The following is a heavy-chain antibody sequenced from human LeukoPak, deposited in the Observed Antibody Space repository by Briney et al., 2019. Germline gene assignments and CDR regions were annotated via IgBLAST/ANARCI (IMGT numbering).Heavy chain of an antibody. CDR1: GFTFSSYA. V-gene: IGHV3-30*04. D-gene: IGHD3-22*01. Sequence: GGSLRLSCAASGFTFSSYAMDWVRQAPGKGLEWVAVISYDGSNKYYADSVKGRFTISRDNSKNTLYLQMNSLRAEDTAVYYCAKDGDGGYYYRDYYYYYYMDVWGKGTTVTISS. CDR2: ISYDGSNK. J-gene: IGHJ6*03. CDR3: AKDGDGGYYYRDYYYYYYMDV.